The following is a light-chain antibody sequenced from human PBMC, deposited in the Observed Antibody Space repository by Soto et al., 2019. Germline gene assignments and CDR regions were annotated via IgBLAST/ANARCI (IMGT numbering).Light chain of an antibody. J-gene: IGLJ3*02. CDR2: RNN. CDR1: SSNIGNHY. CDR3: AAWDDSLSLL. Sequence: QSVLTQPPSASGTPGQRVTISCSGSSSNIGNHYVYWYQQLPGTAPKLLIKRNNKRPSGVPDRFSGSKSGTSASLAISGLRSEDEADYYCAAWDDSLSLLFGGGTKLTVL. V-gene: IGLV1-47*01.